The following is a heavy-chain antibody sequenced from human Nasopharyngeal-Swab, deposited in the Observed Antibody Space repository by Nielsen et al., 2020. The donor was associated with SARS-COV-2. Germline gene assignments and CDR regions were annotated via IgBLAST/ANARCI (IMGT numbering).Heavy chain of an antibody. CDR1: GYTFTGYY. J-gene: IGHJ4*02. CDR2: INPNSGGT. CDR3: ARVGESSGWDFDY. Sequence: ASVKVSCKASGYTFTGYYMHWVRQAPGQGLEWMGWINPNSGGTNYAQKFQDRVTMTRDTSISTAYMELSRLRSDDTAVYYCARVGESSGWDFDYWGQGTLVTVSS. D-gene: IGHD6-19*01. V-gene: IGHV1-2*02.